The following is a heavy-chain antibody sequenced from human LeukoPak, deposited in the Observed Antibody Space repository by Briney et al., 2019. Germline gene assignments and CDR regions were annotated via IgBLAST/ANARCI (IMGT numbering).Heavy chain of an antibody. CDR3: ARVGYSNYRYYFDY. CDR1: GFTFSDYY. V-gene: IGHV3-11*01. CDR2: ISSSGSNI. D-gene: IGHD4-11*01. Sequence: GGSLRLSCAASGFTFSDYYMSWIRQAPGKGLEWVSYISSSGSNIYNADSVKGRFTISRDNGKNSLYLQINSLRAEDTAVYYCARVGYSNYRYYFDYWGQGTLVTVSS. J-gene: IGHJ4*02.